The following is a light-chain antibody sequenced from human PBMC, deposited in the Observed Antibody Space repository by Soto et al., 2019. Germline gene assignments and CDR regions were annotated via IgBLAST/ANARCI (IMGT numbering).Light chain of an antibody. CDR3: QQYHGFSFT. Sequence: DIQMTQSPSTLSASIGDTVTIACRASQSVSSWLAWYQQKPGRAPRLLIYDASSLEDGVPSRFSGSGSGTEFTLTISSLQPDDFATYYCQQYHGFSFTFGQGTKLAI. V-gene: IGKV1-5*01. CDR2: DAS. J-gene: IGKJ2*01. CDR1: QSVSSW.